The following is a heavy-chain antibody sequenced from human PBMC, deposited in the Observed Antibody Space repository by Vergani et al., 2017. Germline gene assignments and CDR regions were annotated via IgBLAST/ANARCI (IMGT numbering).Heavy chain of an antibody. D-gene: IGHD1-1*01. CDR3: ASLLRGTHYYMDV. J-gene: IGHJ6*03. CDR1: GGSISSGGYY. Sequence: QVQLQESGPGLVKPSQTLSLTCTVSGGSISSGGYYWIWIRQHPGKGLEWIGYIYYSGSTYYNPSLKSRVTISVDTSKNQFSLKLSSVTAADTAVYYCASLLRGTHYYMDVWGKGTTVTVSS. CDR2: IYYSGST. V-gene: IGHV4-31*03.